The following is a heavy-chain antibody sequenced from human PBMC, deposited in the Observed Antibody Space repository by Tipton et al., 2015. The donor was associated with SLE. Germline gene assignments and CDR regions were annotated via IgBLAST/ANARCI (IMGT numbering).Heavy chain of an antibody. D-gene: IGHD6-13*01. J-gene: IGHJ5*02. CDR3: ARRAAGIDL. CDR1: GGSIRSYY. CDR2: IYHSGIT. Sequence: TLSLTCTVSGGSIRSYYWTWIRQPPGKRLEWIAYIYHSGITNYNPSLQSRVTISVDRSKNQFSLKLTSVTAADTAVYYCARRAAGIDLWGQGIPVTVSS. V-gene: IGHV4-59*01.